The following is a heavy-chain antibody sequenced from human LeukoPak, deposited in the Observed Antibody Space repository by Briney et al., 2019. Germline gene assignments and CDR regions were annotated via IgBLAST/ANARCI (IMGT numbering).Heavy chain of an antibody. Sequence: SETLSLTCAVYGGSFSGYHWSWIRQPPGKGLEWIGEINHSGSTNYNPSLKSRVTISVDTSKNQFSLKLSSVTAADTAVYYCARDEGFDYWGQGTLVTVSS. CDR1: GGSFSGYH. CDR2: INHSGST. V-gene: IGHV4-34*01. CDR3: ARDEGFDY. J-gene: IGHJ4*02.